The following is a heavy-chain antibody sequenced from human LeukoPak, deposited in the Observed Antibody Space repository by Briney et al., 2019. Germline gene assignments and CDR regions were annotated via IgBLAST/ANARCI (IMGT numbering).Heavy chain of an antibody. Sequence: ASVKVSCKASGHTFTGYYMHWVRQAPGQGLEWMGWINPNSGGTNYAQKFQGRVTMTRDTSISTVYMELSRLRSDDTAVYYCARGPYCSSTSCPWYYYMDVWGKGTTVTVSS. V-gene: IGHV1-2*02. D-gene: IGHD2-2*01. J-gene: IGHJ6*03. CDR3: ARGPYCSSTSCPWYYYMDV. CDR1: GHTFTGYY. CDR2: INPNSGGT.